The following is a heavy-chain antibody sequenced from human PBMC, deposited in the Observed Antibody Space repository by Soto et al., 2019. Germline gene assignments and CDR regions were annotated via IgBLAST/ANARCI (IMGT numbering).Heavy chain of an antibody. Sequence: GGSLRLSCAASGFTFSRYWMHWVRQAPGKGLVWVSRIDSYGSATSQVDSVEGRFTISRDNAKNMLYLQMNSLRAEDTAVYYCARGWVEGLSRQPPTDYWGQGTLVTVSS. CDR3: ARGWVEGLSRQPPTDY. D-gene: IGHD3-3*01. CDR1: GFTFSRYW. J-gene: IGHJ4*02. CDR2: IDSYGSAT. V-gene: IGHV3-74*01.